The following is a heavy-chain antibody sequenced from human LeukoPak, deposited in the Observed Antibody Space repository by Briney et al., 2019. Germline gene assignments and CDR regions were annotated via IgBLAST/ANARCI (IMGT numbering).Heavy chain of an antibody. Sequence: GGSLRLSCAASGFTFSTHGMNWVRQAPGEGLEWVSYIGTSSNVIYYADSVKGRFTISRDNAKNSLYLQMNSLRAEDTAVYYCARHDFGANSGDYWGPGTLVTVSS. D-gene: IGHD4-23*01. V-gene: IGHV3-48*04. CDR1: GFTFSTHG. J-gene: IGHJ4*02. CDR3: ARHDFGANSGDY. CDR2: IGTSSNVI.